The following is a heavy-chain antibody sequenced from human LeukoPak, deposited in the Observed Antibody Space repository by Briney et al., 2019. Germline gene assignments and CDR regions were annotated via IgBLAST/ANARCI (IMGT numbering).Heavy chain of an antibody. CDR2: INPSDGGA. J-gene: IGHJ2*01. D-gene: IGHD3-22*01. Sequence: ASVKVSCKASGYTFTGHYIHWVRQAPGQGLEWMGIINPSDGGATYAQKFQGRVTMTRDTPTSTLYMEVSSLRSEDTAVYYCARKAPPDSSGWYFDLWGRGTLVTVSS. CDR3: ARKAPPDSSGWYFDL. V-gene: IGHV1-46*01. CDR1: GYTFTGHY.